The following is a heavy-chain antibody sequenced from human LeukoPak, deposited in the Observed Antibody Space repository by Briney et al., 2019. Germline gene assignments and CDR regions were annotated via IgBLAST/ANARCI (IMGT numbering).Heavy chain of an antibody. V-gene: IGHV4-59*01. J-gene: IGHJ4*02. CDR3: ARVDPAYSSSWFPFDY. D-gene: IGHD6-13*01. Sequence: SETLSLTCTVSGGSISSYYRSWIRQPPGKGLEWIGYIYYSGSTNYNPSLKSRVTISVDTSKNQFSLKLSSVTAADTAVYYCARVDPAYSSSWFPFDYWGQGTLVTVSS. CDR1: GGSISSYY. CDR2: IYYSGST.